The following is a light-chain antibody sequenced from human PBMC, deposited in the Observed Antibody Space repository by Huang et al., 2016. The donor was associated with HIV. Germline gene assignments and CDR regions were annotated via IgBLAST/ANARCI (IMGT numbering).Light chain of an antibody. CDR1: QSFTTC. J-gene: IGKJ1*01. V-gene: IGKV1-5*01. CDR2: DVS. CDR3: QQYDGYPWT. Sequence: DIQMTQSPSTLSASVGDRVTITCRASQSFTTCLAWYQQKPGKAPKLLIYDVSSLESVVPSRFRGSGSVTEFTLSISSLQPDDFATYYCQQYDGYPWTFGQGTKVEIK.